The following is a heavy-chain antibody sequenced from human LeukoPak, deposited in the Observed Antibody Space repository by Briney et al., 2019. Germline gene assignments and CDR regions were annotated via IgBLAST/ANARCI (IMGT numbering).Heavy chain of an antibody. CDR2: IYSGGST. CDR3: ARDRTLLRVTIFGVVKTYYGMDV. CDR1: GFTVSSNY. V-gene: IGHV3-53*01. J-gene: IGHJ6*02. Sequence: GGSLRLSCAASGFTVSSNYMSWVRQAPGKGLEWVSVIYSGGSTYYADSVKGRFTISRDNSKNTLYLQMNSLRAKDTAVYYCARDRTLLRVTIFGVVKTYYGMDVWGQGTTVTVSS. D-gene: IGHD3-3*01.